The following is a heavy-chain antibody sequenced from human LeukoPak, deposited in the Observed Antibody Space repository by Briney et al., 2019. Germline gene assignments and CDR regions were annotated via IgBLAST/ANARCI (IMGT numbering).Heavy chain of an antibody. CDR1: GFTFSSYA. D-gene: IGHD4-17*01. Sequence: GGSLRLSCAASGFTFSSYAMSWVRQAPGKGLEWVSAMSGSGGSTYYADSVKGRFTISRDNSKNTLYLQMNSLRAEDTAVYYCASVASTVTTVPGYYFDYWGQGTLVTVSS. V-gene: IGHV3-23*01. J-gene: IGHJ4*02. CDR3: ASVASTVTTVPGYYFDY. CDR2: MSGSGGST.